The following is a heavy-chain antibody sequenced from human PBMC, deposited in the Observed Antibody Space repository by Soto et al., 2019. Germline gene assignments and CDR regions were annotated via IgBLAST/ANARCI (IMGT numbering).Heavy chain of an antibody. J-gene: IGHJ6*02. CDR2: IYWDDDK. D-gene: IGHD2-15*01. CDR1: GFSLSTSGVG. CDR3: AYLPCSGGSCYWFSYSGMDV. V-gene: IGHV2-5*02. Sequence: QITLKESGPTLVKPTQTLTLTCTFSGFSLSTSGVGVAWIRQPPGKALEWLALIYWDDDKRYRPSLETRLTITKDTSKNQVVLTMTKVDSVDTATYSCAYLPCSGGSCYWFSYSGMDVWGQGTTVIVSS.